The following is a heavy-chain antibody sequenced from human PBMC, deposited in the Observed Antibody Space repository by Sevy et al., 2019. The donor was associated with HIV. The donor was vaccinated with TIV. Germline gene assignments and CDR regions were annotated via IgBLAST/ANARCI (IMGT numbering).Heavy chain of an antibody. CDR1: GYSFTSYW. V-gene: IGHV5-51*01. Sequence: GESLKISCKGSGYSFTSYWIGGVRQMPGKGLEWMGIIYPGDSDTRYSPSFQGQVTNSADKSISNAYLQWSSLKASDTAMYYCARHDGKDSSGWYLGTNYYYYYGMDVWGQGTTVTVSS. J-gene: IGHJ6*02. CDR3: ARHDGKDSSGWYLGTNYYYYYGMDV. CDR2: IYPGDSDT. D-gene: IGHD6-19*01.